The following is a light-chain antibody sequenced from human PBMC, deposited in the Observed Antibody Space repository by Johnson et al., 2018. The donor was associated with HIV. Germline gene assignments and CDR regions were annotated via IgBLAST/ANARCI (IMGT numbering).Light chain of an antibody. CDR3: GTWDSSLSARYV. J-gene: IGLJ1*01. Sequence: QSVLTQPPSVSAAPGQKVTISCSGSSSNIGNNYVSWYQQVPGTAPKLLIYDNNKRPSGIPDRISGSKSGTSATLGITGLQTGDEADYYCGTWDSSLSARYVFGTGTKVTVL. CDR1: SSNIGNNY. CDR2: DNN. V-gene: IGLV1-51*01.